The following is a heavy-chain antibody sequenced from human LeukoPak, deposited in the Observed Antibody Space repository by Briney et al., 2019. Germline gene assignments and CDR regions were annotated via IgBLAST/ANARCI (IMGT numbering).Heavy chain of an antibody. CDR3: ARDSPGHMDV. CDR1: GFTFSSYG. CDR2: ISYDGSNK. J-gene: IGHJ6*03. V-gene: IGHV3-30*03. Sequence: GRSLRLSCAASGFTFSSYGMHWVRQAPGKGLEWVAVISYDGSNKYYADSVKGRFTISRDNSKNSLYLQMNSLRAEDAAVYYCARDSPGHMDVWGKGTTVTVSS.